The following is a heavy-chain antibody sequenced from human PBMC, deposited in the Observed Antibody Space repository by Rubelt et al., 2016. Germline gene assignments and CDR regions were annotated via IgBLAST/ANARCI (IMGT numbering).Heavy chain of an antibody. D-gene: IGHD3-22*01. Sequence: SGSPNYNPSLKSRVTISVDTSKNQFSLKLSSVTAADTAVYYCARVVTMIVVVINFFDYWGQGTLVTVSS. CDR2: SGSP. CDR3: ARVVTMIVVVINFFDY. V-gene: IGHV4-59*08. J-gene: IGHJ4*02.